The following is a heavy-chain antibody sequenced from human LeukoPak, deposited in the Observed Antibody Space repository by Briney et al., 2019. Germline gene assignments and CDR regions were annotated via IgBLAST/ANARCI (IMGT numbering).Heavy chain of an antibody. CDR1: GGSISSYY. CDR2: IYYSGST. D-gene: IGHD3-10*01. Sequence: SETLSLTCTVSGGSISSYYWSWIRQPPGKGLKWIGYIYYSGSTNYNPSLKSRVTISVDTSKNQFSLKLSPVTAADTAVYYCARVEEGFSFDYWGQGTLVTVSS. J-gene: IGHJ4*02. V-gene: IGHV4-59*01. CDR3: ARVEEGFSFDY.